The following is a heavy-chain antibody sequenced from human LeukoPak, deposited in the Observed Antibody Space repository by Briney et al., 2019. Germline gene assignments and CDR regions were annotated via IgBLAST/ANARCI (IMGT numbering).Heavy chain of an antibody. CDR1: GYSFTDYG. J-gene: IGHJ6*04. CDR3: ARMEWNDFGDYYYYGMDV. CDR2: ISAGNGNT. Sequence: GASVKVSCKASGYSFTDYGVHWVRQAPGQRLEWLGWISAGNGNTKYSQKFLGRVTITRDTSASTAYMELRGLRSEDTAVYYCARMEWNDFGDYYYYGMDVWGKGTTVTVSS. D-gene: IGHD1-1*01. V-gene: IGHV1-3*01.